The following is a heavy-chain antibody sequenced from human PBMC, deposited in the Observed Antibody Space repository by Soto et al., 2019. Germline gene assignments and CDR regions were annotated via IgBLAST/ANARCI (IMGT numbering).Heavy chain of an antibody. CDR3: AIDPGQDEAMDY. CDR1: GFTFSNFG. J-gene: IGHJ4*02. CDR2: IWHDGKNK. Sequence: QVQVVESGGGVVQPGTSLRLSCAASGFTFSNFGMHWVRQAPGKGLEWVAVIWHDGKNKYYADSAKGRFTISRDNSKNTLYLQMNSLRAEDTAVYYCAIDPGQDEAMDYWCQGTLVTVSS. V-gene: IGHV3-33*01.